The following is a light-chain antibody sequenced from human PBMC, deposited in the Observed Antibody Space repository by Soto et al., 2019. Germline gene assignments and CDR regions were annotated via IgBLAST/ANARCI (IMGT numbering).Light chain of an antibody. CDR1: QTISRY. Sequence: DIQMTQSPSSLSASVGDRVTITCRASQTISRYLNWYQHKPGKPPKLLIYGTSNLQSGVPSPFSGSGSGTDFTLTISSLQPEDFATYYCQQTNSPPHSFGQGTKLEIK. CDR3: QQTNSPPHS. V-gene: IGKV1-39*01. J-gene: IGKJ2*01. CDR2: GTS.